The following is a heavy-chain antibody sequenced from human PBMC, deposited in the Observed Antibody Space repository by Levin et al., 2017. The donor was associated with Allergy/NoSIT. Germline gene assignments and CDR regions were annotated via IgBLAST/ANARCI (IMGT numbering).Heavy chain of an antibody. Sequence: PGGSLRLSCAASGFTGSNYYMGWVRQAPGKGLEWISVIYSGGTTNYADSVKGRFTISRDNSKNTLYLQMNSLRAEDTAVYYCARAEYYGSGSYYNPYSYYAMDVWGQGTTVTVSS. J-gene: IGHJ6*02. CDR2: IYSGGTT. D-gene: IGHD3-10*01. V-gene: IGHV3-53*01. CDR3: ARAEYYGSGSYYNPYSYYAMDV. CDR1: GFTGSNYY.